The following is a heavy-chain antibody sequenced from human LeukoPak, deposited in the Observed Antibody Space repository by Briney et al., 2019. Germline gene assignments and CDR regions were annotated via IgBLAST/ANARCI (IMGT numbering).Heavy chain of an antibody. J-gene: IGHJ2*01. CDR3: ARVYYSNSYDYWYFDL. V-gene: IGHV4-59*01. CDR2: IFYSGST. Sequence: SETLSLTCTVSGGSISSYYWSWIRQPPGKGLEWIGYIFYSGSTNYNPSLKRRVTISVDTSKNQFSLKLSSVTAADTAVYYCARVYYSNSYDYWYFDLWGRGTLVTVSS. CDR1: GGSISSYY. D-gene: IGHD6-13*01.